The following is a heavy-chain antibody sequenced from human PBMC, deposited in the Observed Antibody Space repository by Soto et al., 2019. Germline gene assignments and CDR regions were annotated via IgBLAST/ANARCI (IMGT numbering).Heavy chain of an antibody. J-gene: IGHJ6*02. D-gene: IGHD6-13*01. CDR1: GYSFTSYW. Sequence: PGESLKISCKGSGYSFTSYWIGWVRQMPGKGLEWMGIIYPGDSDTRYSPSFQGQVTISADKSISTAYLQWSSLKASDTAMYYCARSVVYGPPGIYYYYYGMDVWGQGTTVTVSS. CDR3: ARSVVYGPPGIYYYYYGMDV. CDR2: IYPGDSDT. V-gene: IGHV5-51*01.